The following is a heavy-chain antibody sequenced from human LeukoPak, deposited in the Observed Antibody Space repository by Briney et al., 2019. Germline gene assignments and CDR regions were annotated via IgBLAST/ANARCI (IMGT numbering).Heavy chain of an antibody. CDR3: ARDYGDYANWFDP. Sequence: PSETLSLTCTVSGGSLSNYYWIWLRQPPGKGMEWIGYIYYSGNTNYNPSLKSRVTISVDTSKNQFSLKLNSVTAADTAVYYCARDYGDYANWFDPWGQGTLVTVSS. CDR1: GGSLSNYY. J-gene: IGHJ5*02. D-gene: IGHD4-17*01. V-gene: IGHV4-59*01. CDR2: IYYSGNT.